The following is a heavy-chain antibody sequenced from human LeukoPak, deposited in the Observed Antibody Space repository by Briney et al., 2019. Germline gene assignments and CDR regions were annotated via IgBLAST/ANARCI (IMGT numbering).Heavy chain of an antibody. J-gene: IGHJ4*02. V-gene: IGHV3-23*01. CDR1: GFTFSTYG. CDR3: ANLHYDILTGYIYYFDY. D-gene: IGHD3-9*01. CDR2: ISGGGAST. Sequence: GGSLRLSCAASGFTFSTYGMSWVRQDPGKGQEWVSSISGGGASTYYADSVKGRFTISRDNSKNTLYLQMNSLRAEDTAVYYCANLHYDILTGYIYYFDYWGQGTLVTVSS.